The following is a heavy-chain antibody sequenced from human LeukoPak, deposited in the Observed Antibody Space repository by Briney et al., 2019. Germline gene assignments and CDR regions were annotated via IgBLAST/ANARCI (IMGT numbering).Heavy chain of an antibody. J-gene: IGHJ4*02. CDR2: IVPIFGSA. Sequence: ASVKVSCKASGGTFSSYAISWVRQVPGQGLEWMGGIVPIFGSANYAQKFQGRVTITADESTSTAYVELSSLRSEDTAVYYCARFLPDTADDYWGQGTLVTVSS. CDR1: GGTFSSYA. CDR3: ARFLPDTADDY. V-gene: IGHV1-69*13. D-gene: IGHD5-18*01.